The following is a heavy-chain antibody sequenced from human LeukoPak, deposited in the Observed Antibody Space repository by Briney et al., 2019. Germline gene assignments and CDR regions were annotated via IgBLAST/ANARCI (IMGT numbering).Heavy chain of an antibody. J-gene: IGHJ4*02. V-gene: IGHV4-4*07. D-gene: IGHD1-26*01. Sequence: KPSETLSLTCTVSGVSISNYYWSWIRQPAGKGLEWIGRIYSSGSANYNPSLKSRVTISVDTSKNQFSLKLSSVTAADTAVYYCARLVPCSGSPNRCYFDYWGQGTLVTVSS. CDR3: ARLVPCSGSPNRCYFDY. CDR2: IYSSGSA. CDR1: GVSISNYY.